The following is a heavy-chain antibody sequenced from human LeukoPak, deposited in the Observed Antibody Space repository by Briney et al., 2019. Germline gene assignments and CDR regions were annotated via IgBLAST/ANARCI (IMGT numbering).Heavy chain of an antibody. CDR3: ARAEYSTMVRGVIVYYGMDV. V-gene: IGHV3-21*01. CDR1: GFTFSTYT. J-gene: IGHJ6*02. CDR2: IPTNSSHI. D-gene: IGHD3-10*01. Sequence: SGGSLRLSCAASGFTFSTYTLNWVRQAPGKGLEWVSSIPTNSSHIYYADSVKGRFTISRDNAKNSLFLQMNSLRAEDTAVYYCARAEYSTMVRGVIVYYGMDVWGQGTTVTVSS.